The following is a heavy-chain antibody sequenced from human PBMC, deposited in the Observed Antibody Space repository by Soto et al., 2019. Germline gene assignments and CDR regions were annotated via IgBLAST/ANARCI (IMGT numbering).Heavy chain of an antibody. Sequence: LRLSCAASGFIFSKYGMHWVRQAPGKGLEWVAAISYDGDNEYYADSMKGRFTISRDNSKDTLYLQMNSLRDEDTAVYYCATITIFGVGTITEYFQHWGQGTLVTVSS. CDR2: ISYDGDNE. V-gene: IGHV3-30*03. CDR1: GFIFSKYG. D-gene: IGHD3-3*01. J-gene: IGHJ1*01. CDR3: ATITIFGVGTITEYFQH.